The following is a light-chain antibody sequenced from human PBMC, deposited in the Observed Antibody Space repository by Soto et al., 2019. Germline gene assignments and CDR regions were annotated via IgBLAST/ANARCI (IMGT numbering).Light chain of an antibody. Sequence: QSALTQPRSVSGSPGQSVTISCTGTTGDVGAYNFVSWYQLHPDKAPKLMIYDANKRPSGVPDRFSASKSGNTASLTISGLQAEDEADYCCCSYAGSFTGVFGGGTKVTVL. V-gene: IGLV2-11*01. CDR1: TGDVGAYNF. CDR3: CSYAGSFTGV. CDR2: DAN. J-gene: IGLJ3*02.